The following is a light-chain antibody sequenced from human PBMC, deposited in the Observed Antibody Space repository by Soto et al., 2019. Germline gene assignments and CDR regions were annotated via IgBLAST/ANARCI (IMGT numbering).Light chain of an antibody. CDR3: QQRSNWPLT. J-gene: IGKJ5*01. CDR1: QSVSSY. CDR2: DAS. V-gene: IGKV3-11*01. Sequence: EIVLTQSPATLSLSRGERATLFCRASQSVSSYFAWYQQKPGQAPNLLIYDASNRATGIPARFSGSGSGTDFTLNISSLEPEDFAVYYCQQRSNWPLTFGQGTRLEIK.